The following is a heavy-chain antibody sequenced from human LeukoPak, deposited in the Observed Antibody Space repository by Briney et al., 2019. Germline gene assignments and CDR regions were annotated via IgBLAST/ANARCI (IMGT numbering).Heavy chain of an antibody. V-gene: IGHV3-23*01. Sequence: PGGSLRLSCAASGFTFSSYAMSWVRQAPGKGLEWVSAISGSGGSTYYADSVKGRFTISRDNSKNTLYLQMNSLRAEDTAVYYCARDLYYYDSSGYYYWGQGTLVTVSS. CDR2: ISGSGGST. CDR1: GFTFSSYA. CDR3: ARDLYYYDSSGYYY. J-gene: IGHJ4*02. D-gene: IGHD3-22*01.